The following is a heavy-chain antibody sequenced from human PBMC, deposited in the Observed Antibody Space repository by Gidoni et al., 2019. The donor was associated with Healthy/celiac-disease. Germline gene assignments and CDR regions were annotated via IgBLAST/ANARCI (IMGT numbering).Heavy chain of an antibody. J-gene: IGHJ3*02. Sequence: EVQLVESGGGLVQPGRSLRLSCAASGFTFDDYAMHWVRQAPGKGLGWVSGISWNSGSIGYADSVKGRFTISRDNAKNSLYLQMNSLRAEDTALYYCAKSYRYGDYVLDAFDIWGQGTMVTVSS. V-gene: IGHV3-9*01. CDR1: GFTFDDYA. D-gene: IGHD4-17*01. CDR3: AKSYRYGDYVLDAFDI. CDR2: ISWNSGSI.